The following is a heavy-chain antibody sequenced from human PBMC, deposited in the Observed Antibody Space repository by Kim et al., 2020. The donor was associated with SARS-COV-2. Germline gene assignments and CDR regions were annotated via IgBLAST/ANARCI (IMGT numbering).Heavy chain of an antibody. CDR1: GFTFSSYA. D-gene: IGHD3-16*01. CDR2: ISGSGGST. V-gene: IGHV3-23*01. Sequence: GVSLRLSCAASGFTFSSYAMSWVRQAPGKGLEWVSAISGSGGSTYSADSVKGRFTTSRDNSKNTLYLQMNSLRAEDTAVYYCAKFGRPMIPHYFDYWGQGTLVTVSS. J-gene: IGHJ4*02. CDR3: AKFGRPMIPHYFDY.